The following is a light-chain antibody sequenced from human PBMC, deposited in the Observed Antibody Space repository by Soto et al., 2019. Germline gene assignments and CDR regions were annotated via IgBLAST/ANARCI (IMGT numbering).Light chain of an antibody. CDR1: QTIDSW. CDR3: QQYNIYSGT. V-gene: IGKV1-5*03. CDR2: KAS. Sequence: IQITQSPSTLSASVLDIVTISFRASQTIDSWLAWYQQRPGKPPNLLIYKASTLASGVPSRFSGSGSGTEFTLTINSLQPDDFATYYCQQYNIYSGTFGQGTKVDI. J-gene: IGKJ1*01.